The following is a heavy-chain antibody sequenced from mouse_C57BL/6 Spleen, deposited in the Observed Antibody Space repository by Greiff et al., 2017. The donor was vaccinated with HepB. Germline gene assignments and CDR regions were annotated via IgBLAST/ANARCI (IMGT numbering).Heavy chain of an antibody. V-gene: IGHV1-69*01. D-gene: IGHD2-2*01. Sequence: QVQLQQPGAELVMPGASVKLSCKASGYTFTSYWMHWVKQRPGQGLEWIGEIDPSDSYTNYNQKFKGKSTLTVDKSSSTAYMQLSSLTSEDSAVYYCARDDGYDAWFAYWGQGTLVTVSA. CDR2: IDPSDSYT. CDR3: ARDDGYDAWFAY. CDR1: GYTFTSYW. J-gene: IGHJ3*01.